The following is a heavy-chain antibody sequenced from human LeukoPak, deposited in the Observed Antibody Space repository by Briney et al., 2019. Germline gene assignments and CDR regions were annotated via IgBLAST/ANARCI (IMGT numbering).Heavy chain of an antibody. J-gene: IGHJ4*02. D-gene: IGHD3-10*01. Sequence: GGSLRLSCAASGFTFSSYAMHWVRQAPGKGLEWVAVISYDGSNKYYADSVKGRFTISRDNAKNSLYLQMNSLRTEDTAVYYCATDRAITSNVRFDYWGQGTLVTVSS. CDR2: ISYDGSNK. CDR1: GFTFSSYA. CDR3: ATDRAITSNVRFDY. V-gene: IGHV3-30*04.